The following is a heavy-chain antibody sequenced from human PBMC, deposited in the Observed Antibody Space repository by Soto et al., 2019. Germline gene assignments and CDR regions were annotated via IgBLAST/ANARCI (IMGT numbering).Heavy chain of an antibody. D-gene: IGHD1-26*01. Sequence: SGGTLSLSCAASGFTFRSYGMHGFRQTPAKGLEGVAVISYDGSNKYYEDSVKGRFTISRNNSKNTLYLQMNSLRAEDTGVYYLAKGGGGSTSNAFDIWGQGTMVTVSS. CDR1: GFTFRSYG. J-gene: IGHJ3*02. CDR3: AKGGGGSTSNAFDI. CDR2: ISYDGSNK. V-gene: IGHV3-30*18.